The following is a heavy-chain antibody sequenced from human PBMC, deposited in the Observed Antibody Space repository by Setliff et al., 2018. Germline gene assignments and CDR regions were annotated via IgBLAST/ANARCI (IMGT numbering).Heavy chain of an antibody. J-gene: IGHJ4*02. CDR1: GGSVSSGSYF. CDR2: IYYSGST. D-gene: IGHD2-15*01. Sequence: SETLSLTCTVSGGSVSSGSYFWGWIRQPPGMGLEWIGYIYYSGSTNYNPSLKSRVTISVDTSKSQFSLKLSSVTAADTAVYYCARDRTVVTVWGQGTLVTVSS. V-gene: IGHV4-61*01. CDR3: ARDRTVVTV.